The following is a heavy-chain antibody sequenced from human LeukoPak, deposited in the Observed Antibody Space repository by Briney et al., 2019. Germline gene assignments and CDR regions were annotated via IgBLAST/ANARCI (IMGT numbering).Heavy chain of an antibody. CDR3: ARGMKYSSSWSDAFDI. CDR2: IGTAGDT. D-gene: IGHD6-13*01. J-gene: IGHJ3*02. Sequence: GGSLRLSCAASGFTFSSYDMHWVRQATGKGLEWVSAIGTAGDTYYPGSVKGRFTISRENAKNSLYLQMNSLRAGDTAVYYCARGMKYSSSWSDAFDIWGQGTMVTVSS. CDR1: GFTFSSYD. V-gene: IGHV3-13*01.